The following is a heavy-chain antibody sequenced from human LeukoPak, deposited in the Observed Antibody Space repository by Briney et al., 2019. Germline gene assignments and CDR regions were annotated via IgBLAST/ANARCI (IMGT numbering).Heavy chain of an antibody. CDR3: AKDIAAAGTSPTYYFDY. CDR2: ISYDGSNK. V-gene: IGHV3-30*18. CDR1: GFTFSSYG. Sequence: GRSLRLSCAASGFTFSSYGMHWVRQAPGKGLEWVAVISYDGSNKYYADSVKGRFTISRDNSKNTLYLQMNSLRAEGTAVYYCAKDIAAAGTSPTYYFDYWGQGTLVTVSS. D-gene: IGHD6-13*01. J-gene: IGHJ4*02.